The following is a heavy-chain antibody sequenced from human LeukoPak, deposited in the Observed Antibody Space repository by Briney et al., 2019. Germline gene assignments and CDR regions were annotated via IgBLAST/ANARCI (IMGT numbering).Heavy chain of an antibody. CDR1: GYTFTSYD. J-gene: IGHJ4*02. CDR3: ARVYGYRARAAADY. V-gene: IGHV1-46*01. Sequence: ASVKVSCKASGYTFTSYDINWVRQATGQGLEWMGIINPSGGSTSYAQKFQGRVTMTRDTSTSTVYMELSSLRSEDTAVYYCARVYGYRARAAADYWGQGTLVTVSS. D-gene: IGHD5-24*01. CDR2: INPSGGST.